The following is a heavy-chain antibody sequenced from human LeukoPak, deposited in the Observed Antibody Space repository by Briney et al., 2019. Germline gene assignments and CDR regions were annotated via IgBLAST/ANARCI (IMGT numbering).Heavy chain of an antibody. V-gene: IGHV3-33*01. CDR1: GFTISRHG. D-gene: IGHD4-11*01. J-gene: IGHJ6*02. CDR3: ARDGYSNYYYGMDF. Sequence: GGSLRLSCTASGFTISRHGMHWLRQAPGKGLDWVAVIYSDGSKTFYVDSVKGRFTISRDISKNTLYLQMNSLRVEDTAVYYCARDGYSNYYYGMDFWGQGTMVTVSS. CDR2: IYSDGSKT.